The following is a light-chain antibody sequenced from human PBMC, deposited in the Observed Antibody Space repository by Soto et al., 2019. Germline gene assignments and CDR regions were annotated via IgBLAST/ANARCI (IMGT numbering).Light chain of an antibody. CDR1: QSISNW. J-gene: IGKJ1*01. CDR2: KAS. CDR3: QQYYSYPRT. V-gene: IGKV1-5*03. Sequence: DIQMTQSPFTQSASVGDRVIITCRASQSISNWLAWYQQKPGRAPRFLIHKASSLESGVPSRFSGTGSGTAFTLTISCLQSEDFATYYCQQYYSYPRTFGQGTKVDIK.